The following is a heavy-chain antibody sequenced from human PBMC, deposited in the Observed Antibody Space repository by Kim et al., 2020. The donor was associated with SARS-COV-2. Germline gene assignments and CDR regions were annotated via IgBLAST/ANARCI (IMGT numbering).Heavy chain of an antibody. J-gene: IGHJ6*02. V-gene: IGHV3-30*18. D-gene: IGHD6-13*01. CDR3: AKEGALDSSWYYYNHYYYYYGMDV. Sequence: GGSLRLSCAASGFTFSSYGMHWVRQAPGKGLEWVAVISYDGSNKYYADSVKGRFTISRDNSKNTLYLQMNSLRAEDTAVYYCAKEGALDSSWYYYNHYYYYYGMDVWGQGTTVTVSS. CDR1: GFTFSSYG. CDR2: ISYDGSNK.